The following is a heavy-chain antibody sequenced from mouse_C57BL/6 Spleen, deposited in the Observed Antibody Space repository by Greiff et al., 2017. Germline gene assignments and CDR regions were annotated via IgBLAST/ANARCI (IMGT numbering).Heavy chain of an antibody. CDR2: IDPETGGT. D-gene: IGHD1-1*01. V-gene: IGHV1-15*01. Sequence: QVQLKQSGAELVRPGASVTLSCKASGYTFTDYEMHWVKQTPVHGLEWIGAIDPETGGTAYNQKFKGKAILTADKSSSTAYMELRSLTSEDSAVYYCTRRGSTVVDAMDYWGQGTSVTVSS. CDR1: GYTFTDYE. CDR3: TRRGSTVVDAMDY. J-gene: IGHJ4*01.